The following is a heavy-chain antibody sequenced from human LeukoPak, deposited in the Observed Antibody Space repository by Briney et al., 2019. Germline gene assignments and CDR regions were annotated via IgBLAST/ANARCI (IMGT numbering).Heavy chain of an antibody. J-gene: IGHJ4*02. CDR3: ARHQLRGFLDDN. Sequence: SETLSLTCAVSGGSISSDYWSWIRQPPGKGLEWIGCIYYSGTTNYNPSLNSRVTTSIATSKSQFSLKLTSVTAADTAVYYCARHQLRGFLDDNWGQGTLVTVSS. V-gene: IGHV4-59*08. CDR1: GGSISSDY. D-gene: IGHD3-10*01. CDR2: IYYSGTT.